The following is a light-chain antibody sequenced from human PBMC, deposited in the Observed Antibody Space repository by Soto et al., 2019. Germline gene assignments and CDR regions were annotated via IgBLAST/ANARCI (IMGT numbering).Light chain of an antibody. J-gene: IGKJ1*01. V-gene: IGKV3D-20*02. CDR1: QSVSSSY. Sequence: IVMTQSPATLSVSPWERATLSCRASQSVSSSYLAWYQQKPGQAPRLLIYGASTRAAGIPARFSGSGSGTDFTLTISSLEPEDFAVYYCQQRSNWPPGTFGQGTKVDIK. CDR2: GAS. CDR3: QQRSNWPPGT.